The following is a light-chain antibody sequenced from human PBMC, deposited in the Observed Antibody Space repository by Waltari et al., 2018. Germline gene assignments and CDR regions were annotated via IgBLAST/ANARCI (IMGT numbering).Light chain of an antibody. CDR3: LQHYNYPRT. Sequence: DIQMTQSPSSLSASVGDRVTITCRASQGIRSDLGWYQQKLGKAPKRLIYDATRLQSGVPSRFSGSGSGTEFSLTISSLQPEDVATYYCLQHYNYPRTFGQGTKVEIK. CDR1: QGIRSD. V-gene: IGKV1-17*01. J-gene: IGKJ1*01. CDR2: DAT.